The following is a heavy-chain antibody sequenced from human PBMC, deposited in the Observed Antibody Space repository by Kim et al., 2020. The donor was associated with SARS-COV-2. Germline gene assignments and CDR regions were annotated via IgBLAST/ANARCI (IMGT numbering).Heavy chain of an antibody. Sequence: SETLSLTCTVSGGSISSYYWSWIRQPAGKGLEWIGRIYTSGSTNYNPSLKSRVTMSVDTSTNQFSLKLSSVTAADTAVYYCARDQGKDSSSWYNYYYMDVWGKGTTVTVSS. CDR2: IYTSGST. V-gene: IGHV4-4*07. CDR3: ARDQGKDSSSWYNYYYMDV. CDR1: GGSISSYY. D-gene: IGHD6-13*01. J-gene: IGHJ6*03.